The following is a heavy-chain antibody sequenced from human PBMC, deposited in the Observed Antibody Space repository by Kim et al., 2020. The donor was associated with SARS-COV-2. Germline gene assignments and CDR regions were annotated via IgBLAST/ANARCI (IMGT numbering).Heavy chain of an antibody. CDR1: GFTVSNNY. Sequence: GGSLRLSCAASGFTVSNNYMSWVRQAPGKGLEWVSVIYSGGNTYYADSVKGRFTISRDTSKNTLYLQMNSLRAEDTAVYYCARDGGGSCYSGSGFLFDFRGQGTLVTVSS. CDR3: ARDGGGSCYSGSGFLFDF. D-gene: IGHD2-15*01. V-gene: IGHV3-66*01. J-gene: IGHJ4*02. CDR2: IYSGGNT.